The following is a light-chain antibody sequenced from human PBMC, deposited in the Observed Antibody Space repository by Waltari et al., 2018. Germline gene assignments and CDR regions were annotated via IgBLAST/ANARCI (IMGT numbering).Light chain of an antibody. CDR3: LVWHSTIDHQGV. V-gene: IGLV3-21*04. Sequence: SYVVTQSPSVSVAPGETARITCGGDNIGSKSVHWYQQRPGQAPVLVMSSESDRPTGIPERFSGSNSGNTATLTISWVEAEDEADYYCLVWHSTIDHQGVFGGGTKLTVL. CDR1: NIGSKS. CDR2: SES. J-gene: IGLJ2*01.